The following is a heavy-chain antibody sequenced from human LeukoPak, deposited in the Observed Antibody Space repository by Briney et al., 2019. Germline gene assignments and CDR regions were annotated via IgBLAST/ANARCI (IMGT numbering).Heavy chain of an antibody. CDR1: GYTFTSYY. Sequence: ASVKVSCKASGYTFTSYYMHWVRQAPGQGLEWMGIINPSGGSTSYAQKFQGRVTMTRDMSTSTVYMELSSLRSEDTAVYYCARAMGPGQLWLTYGLPIFDYWGQGTLVTVSS. CDR2: INPSGGST. J-gene: IGHJ4*02. D-gene: IGHD5-18*01. V-gene: IGHV1-46*01. CDR3: ARAMGPGQLWLTYGLPIFDY.